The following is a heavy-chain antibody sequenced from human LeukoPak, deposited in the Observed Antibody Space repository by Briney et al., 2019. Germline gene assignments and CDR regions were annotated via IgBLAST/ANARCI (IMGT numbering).Heavy chain of an antibody. D-gene: IGHD1-26*01. CDR1: GYSISSGYY. Sequence: SETLSLTCTVSGYSISSGYYWGWIRQPPGKGLEWIGSIYHSGSTYYNPSLKSRVTISVDTSKNQFSLKLSSVTAADTAVYYCARGPSGSFIFDYWGQGTLVTVSS. V-gene: IGHV4-38-2*02. CDR2: IYHSGST. J-gene: IGHJ4*02. CDR3: ARGPSGSFIFDY.